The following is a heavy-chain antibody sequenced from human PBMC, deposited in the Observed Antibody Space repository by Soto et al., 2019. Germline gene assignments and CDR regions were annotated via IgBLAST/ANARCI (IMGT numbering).Heavy chain of an antibody. CDR1: GGSISSYY. Sequence: SETLSLTCTVSGGSISSYYWSWIRQPPGKGLEWIGYIYYSGGTNYNPSLKSRVTISVDTSKNQFSLKLSSVTAADTAVYYCARDRWGSSWFGDYYYMDVWGKGTTVTVSS. CDR2: IYYSGGT. V-gene: IGHV4-59*01. CDR3: ARDRWGSSWFGDYYYMDV. J-gene: IGHJ6*03. D-gene: IGHD6-13*01.